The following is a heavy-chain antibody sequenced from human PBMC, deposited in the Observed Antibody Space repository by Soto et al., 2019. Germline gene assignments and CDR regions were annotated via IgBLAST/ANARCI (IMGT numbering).Heavy chain of an antibody. Sequence: PSETLALTCTVSGGSICSSSYYWGWIRQPPGKGLEWIGSIFYSGSTYYNPSLKSRVTISVDTSKSQFSLNLSFVTAADTAVYYCATMGTPATGLYFFDYWGQGSLVTVSS. CDR1: GGSICSSSYY. D-gene: IGHD2-15*01. V-gene: IGHV4-39*07. J-gene: IGHJ4*02. CDR3: ATMGTPATGLYFFDY. CDR2: IFYSGST.